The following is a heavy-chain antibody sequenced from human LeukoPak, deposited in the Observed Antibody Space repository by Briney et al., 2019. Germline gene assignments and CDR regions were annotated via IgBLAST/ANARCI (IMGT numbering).Heavy chain of an antibody. D-gene: IGHD3-3*01. J-gene: IGHJ3*02. CDR2: ISWNSGSI. Sequence: PGGSLRLSCAASGFTFDDYAMHWVRQAPGKGLEWVSGISWNSGSIGYADSVKGRFTISRDNAKNSLHLQMNSLRAEDTALYYCAKDDGGAFDIWGQGTMVTVSS. CDR3: AKDDGGAFDI. V-gene: IGHV3-9*01. CDR1: GFTFDDYA.